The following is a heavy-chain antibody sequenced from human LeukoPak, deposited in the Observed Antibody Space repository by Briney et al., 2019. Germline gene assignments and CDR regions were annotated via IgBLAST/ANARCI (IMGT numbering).Heavy chain of an antibody. CDR2: IYSDGST. V-gene: IGHV3-53*01. D-gene: IGHD3/OR15-3a*01. CDR1: GFTVCSNY. Sequence: GGSLRLSCAVSGFTVCSNYMSWVRQAPGKELEWVSVIYSDGSTYYADSVKGRFTISRDYSKNTLFLQMNSLRAEDTAIYYCARADGTGGPYDYWGQGTLVTVSS. J-gene: IGHJ4*02. CDR3: ARADGTGGPYDY.